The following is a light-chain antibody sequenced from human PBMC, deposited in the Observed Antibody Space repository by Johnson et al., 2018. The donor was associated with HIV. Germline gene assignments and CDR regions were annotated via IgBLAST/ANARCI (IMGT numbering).Light chain of an antibody. V-gene: IGLV1-51*01. Sequence: QSVLSQPPSVSAAPGQKVTISCSGSSSNIGRNYVSWYKQLPGTAPKLLIFDNNKRPSGIPDRFSASKSGTSATLGITGLQTGDEADYYCGTWDSSLSAYVFGTVTKVTVL. J-gene: IGLJ1*01. CDR1: SSNIGRNY. CDR3: GTWDSSLSAYV. CDR2: DNN.